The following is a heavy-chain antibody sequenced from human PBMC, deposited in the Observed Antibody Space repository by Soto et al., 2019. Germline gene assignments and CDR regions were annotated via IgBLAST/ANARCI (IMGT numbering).Heavy chain of an antibody. CDR1: GLTFSSYA. V-gene: IGHV3-23*01. J-gene: IGHJ4*02. CDR3: ASDRYSYGWVFDY. CDR2: ISGSGRST. D-gene: IGHD5-18*01. Sequence: PGGSLRLSCAASGLTFSSYAMSWVRQAPGKGLEWVSAISGSGRSTYYVDSVKGRFTISRDNSKNTLYLQMNSLRAEDTAIYYCASDRYSYGWVFDYWGQGILVTVSS.